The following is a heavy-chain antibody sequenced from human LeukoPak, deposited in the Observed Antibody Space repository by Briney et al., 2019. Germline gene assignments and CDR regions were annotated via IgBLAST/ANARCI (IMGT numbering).Heavy chain of an antibody. D-gene: IGHD2-2*02. CDR1: GYTFTGYY. CDR3: ARGYCSSTSCYMGYWFDP. Sequence: ASVKVSCKASGYTFTGYYMHWVRQAPGQGLGWMGWINPNSGGTNYEQKFQGRVTMTRDTSISTAYMGLSRLRSDDTAVYYCARGYCSSTSCYMGYWFDPWGQGTLVTVSS. J-gene: IGHJ5*02. CDR2: INPNSGGT. V-gene: IGHV1-2*02.